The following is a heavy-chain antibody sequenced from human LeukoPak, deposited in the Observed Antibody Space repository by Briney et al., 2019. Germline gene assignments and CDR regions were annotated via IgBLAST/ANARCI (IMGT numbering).Heavy chain of an antibody. CDR3: ARDEIAVAGGNWFDP. V-gene: IGHV1-2*02. D-gene: IGHD6-19*01. J-gene: IGHJ5*02. Sequence: GASVKVSCKSSGYTFTVYYMHGVRQAPGQGREWVGWLKPNSGGTNYAQKLQGRVTMTRDTSISTAYMELSRLRSDDTAVYYCARDEIAVAGGNWFDPWGQGTLVTVSS. CDR2: LKPNSGGT. CDR1: GYTFTVYY.